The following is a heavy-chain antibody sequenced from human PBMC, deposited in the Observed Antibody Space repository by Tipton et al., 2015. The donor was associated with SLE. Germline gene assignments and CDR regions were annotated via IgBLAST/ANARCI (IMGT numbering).Heavy chain of an antibody. J-gene: IGHJ4*02. CDR1: GFTFSSYG. Sequence: SGFTFSSYGMHWVRQAPGKGLEWVAFIRYDGSNKYYADSVKGRFTISRDNAKNSLYLQMNSLRAEDTAVYYCARAGQQLVDYWGQGTLVTVSS. D-gene: IGHD6-13*01. CDR2: IRYDGSNK. V-gene: IGHV3-30*02. CDR3: ARAGQQLVDY.